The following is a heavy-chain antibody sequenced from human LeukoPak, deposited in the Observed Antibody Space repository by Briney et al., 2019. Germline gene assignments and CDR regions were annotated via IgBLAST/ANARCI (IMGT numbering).Heavy chain of an antibody. CDR1: GYTFTVYY. Sequence: ASVNVSCKASGYTFTVYYIHWVRQAPGQGLEWMGWINPNSGGTKYAQNFQGRVTITRDTSISTAYMDLTRLTSADAAVYYCARGGCYDSSGYFWFDPWGERTLVTVSS. D-gene: IGHD3-22*01. CDR2: INPNSGGT. V-gene: IGHV1-2*02. CDR3: ARGGCYDSSGYFWFDP. J-gene: IGHJ5*02.